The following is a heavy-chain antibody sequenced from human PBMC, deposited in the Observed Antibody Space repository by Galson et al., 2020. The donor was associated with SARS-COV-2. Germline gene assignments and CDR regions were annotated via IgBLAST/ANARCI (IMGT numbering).Heavy chain of an antibody. V-gene: IGHV3-23*01. Sequence: GESLKISCVASGFPFSRYGMSWVRPAPGQGLDWVATTSATTYYADSVRRRFIISRDDSKNTLYLQMNGLSADDTAVYYCAKDFVRGIGYMDVWGPGTTVTVSS. CDR2: TSATT. CDR3: AKDFVRGIGYMDV. D-gene: IGHD3-10*02. CDR1: GFPFSRYG. J-gene: IGHJ6*03.